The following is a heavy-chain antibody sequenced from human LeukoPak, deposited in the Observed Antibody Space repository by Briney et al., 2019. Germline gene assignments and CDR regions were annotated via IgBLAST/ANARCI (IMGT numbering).Heavy chain of an antibody. CDR3: ARGDRNLYCSNNSCYPVL. D-gene: IGHD2-2*01. V-gene: IGHV3-21*01. J-gene: IGHJ4*02. CDR1: GFTFSSYS. CDR2: ISSGSSYT. Sequence: GRSLRLSCVPFGFTFSSYSMDWVRQAPGKGVEWVSSISSGSSYTYYADSVKGRFTISRENPKNSLYLQMNSLRAEDTAVYYCARGDRNLYCSNNSCYPVLGGQGTLVTVSS.